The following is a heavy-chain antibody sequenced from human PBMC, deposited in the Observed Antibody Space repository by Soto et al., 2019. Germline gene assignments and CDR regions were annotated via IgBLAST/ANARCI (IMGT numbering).Heavy chain of an antibody. D-gene: IGHD4-17*01. CDR1: GGSISSYY. CDR3: ARQMTTVTQYYFDY. CDR2: IYYSGST. Sequence: SETLSLTCTVSGGSISSYYWSWIRQPPGKGLEWIGYIYYSGSTNYNPSLKSRVTISVDTSKNQFSLKLSSVTAADTAVYYCARQMTTVTQYYFDYWGQGTLVTVSS. V-gene: IGHV4-59*01. J-gene: IGHJ4*02.